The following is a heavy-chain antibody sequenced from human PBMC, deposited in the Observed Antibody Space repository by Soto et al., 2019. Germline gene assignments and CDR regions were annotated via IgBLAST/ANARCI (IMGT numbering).Heavy chain of an antibody. J-gene: IGHJ6*02. V-gene: IGHV1-2*02. D-gene: IGHD3-10*01. CDR2: INPNSGGT. CDR3: ARAIRKRGDYYYGMDV. CDR1: GYTFTGYY. Sequence: ASVKVSCKASGYTFTGYYMHWVRQAPGQGLERMGWINPNSGGTNYAQKFQGRVTMTRDTSISTAYMELSRLRSEDTAVYYCARAIRKRGDYYYGMDVWGQGTTVTVSS.